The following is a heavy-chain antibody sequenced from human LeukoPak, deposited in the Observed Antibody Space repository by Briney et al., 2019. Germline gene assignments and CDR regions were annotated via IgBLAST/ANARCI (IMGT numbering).Heavy chain of an antibody. J-gene: IGHJ4*02. Sequence: ETLSLTCAVSGGSISSSNWWSWVRQAPGKGLEWVSAISGSGGSTYYADSVKGRFTISRDNSKNTLYLQMNSLRAEDTAVYYCAKDSRGTAPIFDYWGQGTLVTVSS. D-gene: IGHD3-16*01. V-gene: IGHV3-23*01. CDR1: GGSISSSN. CDR2: ISGSGGST. CDR3: AKDSRGTAPIFDY.